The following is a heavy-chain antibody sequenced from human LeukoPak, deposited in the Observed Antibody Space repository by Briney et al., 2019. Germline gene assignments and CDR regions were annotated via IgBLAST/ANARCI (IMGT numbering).Heavy chain of an antibody. CDR3: ARGSIAVASEVY. CDR1: GGSFSGYY. D-gene: IGHD6-19*01. V-gene: IGHV4-34*01. Sequence: SETLSLTCAVYGGSFSGYYWSWSRQPPGKGREWIGEINHSGSTNYNPSLKSRVTISVDTSKNQFSLKMSSVTAAATAVYYCARGSIAVASEVYWGQGTLVTVSS. CDR2: INHSGST. J-gene: IGHJ4*02.